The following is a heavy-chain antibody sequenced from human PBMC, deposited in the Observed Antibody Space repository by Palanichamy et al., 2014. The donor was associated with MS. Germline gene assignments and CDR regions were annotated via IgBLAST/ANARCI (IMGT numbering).Heavy chain of an antibody. V-gene: IGHV4-59*11. Sequence: QAQLQESGPGLVKPSETLSLTCTVSDGSISSHYWSWIRQPPGKGLEWIGYIYYSGISNYNPSLKSRVTISVDTSKSQFSLKLSSVTAADTAVYYCARARDAYSAFDYWGQGSLVTVSS. CDR3: ARARDAYSAFDY. D-gene: IGHD5-24*01. CDR1: DGSISSHY. J-gene: IGHJ4*02. CDR2: IYYSGIS.